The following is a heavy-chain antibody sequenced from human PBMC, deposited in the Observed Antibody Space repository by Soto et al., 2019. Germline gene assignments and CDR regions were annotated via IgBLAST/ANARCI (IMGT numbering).Heavy chain of an antibody. J-gene: IGHJ4*02. CDR2: VDSAGSGT. CDR1: GITFSGFW. V-gene: IGHV3-74*01. Sequence: VPLVESGGGSVQPGGSLRLSCVASGITFSGFWMHWVRQVPGKGLVWVARVDSAGSGTSYADSVKGRFTISRDNAKNTLSLQMDSLGVEDTSVYYCATVFEHWGQGIPVTVSS. CDR3: ATVFEH.